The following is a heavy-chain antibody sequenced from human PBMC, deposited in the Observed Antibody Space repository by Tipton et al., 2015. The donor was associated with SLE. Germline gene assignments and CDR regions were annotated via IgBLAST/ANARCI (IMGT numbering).Heavy chain of an antibody. CDR2: IYYSGST. J-gene: IGHJ3*02. CDR3: ARRLRRGGAFDI. D-gene: IGHD4-17*01. Sequence: TLSLTCTVSGASISSYYWSWIRQPPGKGLEWIGYIYYSGSTYYNPSLKSRVTISVDTSKNQFSLKLSSVTAADTAVYYCARRLRRGGAFDIWGQGTMVTVSS. CDR1: GASISSYY. V-gene: IGHV4-59*01.